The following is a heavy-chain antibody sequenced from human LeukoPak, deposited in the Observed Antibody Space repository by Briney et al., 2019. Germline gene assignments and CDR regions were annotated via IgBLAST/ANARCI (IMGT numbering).Heavy chain of an antibody. CDR2: IYYSGST. CDR3: ASWFGCSSTSCYPSYYYMDV. D-gene: IGHD2-2*01. Sequence: PSETLSLTXTVSGGSISSYYWSWIWQAPGKGLEWIGYIYYSGSTNYNPSLKSRVTISVDTSKNQFSLKLSSVTAADTAVYYCASWFGCSSTSCYPSYYYMDVWGKGTTVTVSS. CDR1: GGSISSYY. J-gene: IGHJ6*03. V-gene: IGHV4-59*01.